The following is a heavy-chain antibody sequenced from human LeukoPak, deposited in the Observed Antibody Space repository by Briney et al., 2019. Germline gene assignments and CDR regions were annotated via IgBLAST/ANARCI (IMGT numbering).Heavy chain of an antibody. J-gene: IGHJ4*02. D-gene: IGHD2-2*01. V-gene: IGHV1-3*01. CDR1: GYTFTNYA. Sequence: ASVKVSCKASGYTFTNYALHWVRQAPGQRLEWMGWINAGNGDTVYSQRFQGRVTITRDTSVSTVDMELSSLRSEDTAVYYCARGYCSSASCQYYFDYWGQGTLVTVSP. CDR2: INAGNGDT. CDR3: ARGYCSSASCQYYFDY.